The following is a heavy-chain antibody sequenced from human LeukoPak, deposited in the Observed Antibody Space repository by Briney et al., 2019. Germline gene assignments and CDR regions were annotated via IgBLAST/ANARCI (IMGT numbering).Heavy chain of an antibody. CDR1: EFTFSSYG. D-gene: IGHD2-15*01. V-gene: IGHV3-30*18. J-gene: IGHJ4*02. CDR2: ISYDGSNK. CDR3: AKAESEYCSGGSCYSLFDY. Sequence: GGSLRLSCAASEFTFSSYGMHWVRQAPGKGLEWVAVISYDGSNKYYADSVKGRFTISRDNSKNTLYLQMNSLRAEDTAVYYCAKAESEYCSGGSCYSLFDYWGQGTLVTVSS.